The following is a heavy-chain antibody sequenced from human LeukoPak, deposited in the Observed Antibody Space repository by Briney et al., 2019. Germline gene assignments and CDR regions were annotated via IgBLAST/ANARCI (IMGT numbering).Heavy chain of an antibody. D-gene: IGHD3-3*01. CDR3: ARSTGYDFWSGYPDSFDY. J-gene: IGHJ4*02. CDR2: MNPNSGNT. V-gene: IGHV1-8*01. Sequence: VKVSCKASGYTFTSYDINWVRQATGQGLEWMGWMNPNSGNTGYAQKFQGRVTMTRNTSISTAYMELSSLRSEDTAVYYCARSTGYDFWSGYPDSFDYWGQGTLVTVSS. CDR1: GYTFTSYD.